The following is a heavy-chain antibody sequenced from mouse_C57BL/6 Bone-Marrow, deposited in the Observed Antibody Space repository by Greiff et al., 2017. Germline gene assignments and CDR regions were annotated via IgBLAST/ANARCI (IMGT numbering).Heavy chain of an antibody. CDR2: ISYDGSN. V-gene: IGHV3-6*01. CDR1: GYSITSGYY. J-gene: IGHJ4*01. CDR3: AREGYYGSSYPPYAMDY. Sequence: EVHLVESGPGLVKPSQSLSLTCSVTGYSITSGYYWNWIRQFPGNKLEWMGYISYDGSNNYNPSLKNRISITRDTSKNQFFLKLNSVTTEDTATYYCAREGYYGSSYPPYAMDYWGQGTSVTVSS. D-gene: IGHD1-1*01.